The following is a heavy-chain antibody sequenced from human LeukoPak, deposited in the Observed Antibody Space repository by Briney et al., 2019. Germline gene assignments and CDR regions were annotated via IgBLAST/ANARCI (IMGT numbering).Heavy chain of an antibody. V-gene: IGHV1-8*01. D-gene: IGHD2-2*01. CDR3: ARRRGVVPVVRVRPYGMDV. CDR2: MNPNSGNT. Sequence: GASVKVSCKASGYTFTSYDINWVRQATGQGLEWMGWMNPNSGNTGYAQKFQGRVTMTRNTSISTAYMELSSLRPEDTAVYYCARRRGVVPVVRVRPYGMDVWGQGTTVTVSS. CDR1: GYTFTSYD. J-gene: IGHJ6*02.